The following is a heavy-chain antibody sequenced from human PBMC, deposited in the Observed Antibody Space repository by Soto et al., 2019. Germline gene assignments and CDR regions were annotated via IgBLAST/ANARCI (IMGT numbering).Heavy chain of an antibody. CDR1: GFTLSSYA. V-gene: IGHV3-23*01. D-gene: IGHD3-3*01. Sequence: GGSLRLSCAASGFTLSSYAMSWVRQAPGKGLEWVSAISGSGGSTYYADSVKGRFTISRDNSKNTLYLQMNSLRAEDTAVYYCAKPSFDFWSGYYPGSDYWGQGTLVTVSS. CDR3: AKPSFDFWSGYYPGSDY. J-gene: IGHJ4*02. CDR2: ISGSGGST.